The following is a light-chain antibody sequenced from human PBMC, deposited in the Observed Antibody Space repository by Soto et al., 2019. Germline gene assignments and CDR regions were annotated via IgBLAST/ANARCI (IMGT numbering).Light chain of an antibody. CDR3: ASYTTSITYV. CDR2: EVN. V-gene: IGLV2-18*02. J-gene: IGLJ1*01. Sequence: SVLTQPPSVSGSPGQSVTISCTGTYSNDGSDNQVSWYQQPPGSAPKLMIYEVNSRPWGVPDRFSGSWSGNTSSLTVSGLQADDEADYYCASYTTSITYVFGSGTKVTVL. CDR1: YSNDGSDNQ.